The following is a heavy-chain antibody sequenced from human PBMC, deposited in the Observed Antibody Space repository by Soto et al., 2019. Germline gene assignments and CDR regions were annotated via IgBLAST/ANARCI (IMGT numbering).Heavy chain of an antibody. V-gene: IGHV1-8*01. J-gene: IGHJ4*02. D-gene: IGHD6-6*01. CDR1: GNTLTGYF. CDR3: ARDAYSSSSVAKVY. Sequence: ASVKVSCKASGNTLTGYFLHWVRQARGQGLEWMGWMNPNSGNTGYAQKLQGRVTMTTDTSTSTAYMELRSLRSDDTAVYYCARDAYSSSSVAKVYWGQGTLVTVSS. CDR2: MNPNSGNT.